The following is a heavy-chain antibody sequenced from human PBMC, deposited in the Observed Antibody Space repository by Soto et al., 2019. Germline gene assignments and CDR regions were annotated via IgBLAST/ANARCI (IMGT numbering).Heavy chain of an antibody. D-gene: IGHD4-17*01. V-gene: IGHV3-33*01. CDR1: GFSFSTYA. J-gene: IGHJ4*02. Sequence: QVQLVESGGGVVQPGRSLRLSCAASGFSFSTYAMHWVRQAPGKGLEWVAIIWYDGSNEHYVDSVNGRFTISRDNSNNTPYLQMNSLRAEDTAVYYCARDPEGYGDYASFGYWGQGTRVTVSS. CDR2: IWYDGSNE. CDR3: ARDPEGYGDYASFGY.